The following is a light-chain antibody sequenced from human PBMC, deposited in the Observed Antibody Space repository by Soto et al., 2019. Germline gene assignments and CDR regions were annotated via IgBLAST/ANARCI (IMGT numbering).Light chain of an antibody. J-gene: IGLJ3*02. CDR1: SSDIGAYNY. CDR2: DVS. Sequence: QSALTQPASVSGSPGQSITISCTGTSSDIGAYNYVSWYQQHPGKAPKLMIYDVSNRPSGLSNRFSGSKSGSTASLTISGLQAEDEADYYCSSYTTSRIRVFGGGTKVTVL. CDR3: SSYTTSRIRV. V-gene: IGLV2-14*01.